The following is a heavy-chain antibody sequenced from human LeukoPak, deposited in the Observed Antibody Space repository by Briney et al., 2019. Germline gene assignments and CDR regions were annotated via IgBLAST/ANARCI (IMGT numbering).Heavy chain of an antibody. D-gene: IGHD3-16*01. CDR1: GGSFSGYY. CDR3: ARGPLTDGPFDY. J-gene: IGHJ4*02. CDR2: INHSGST. Sequence: SETLSLTCAVYGGSFSGYYWSWIRQPPGKGLEWIGEINHSGSTNYNPSLESRVTISVDTSKNQFSLKLSSVTAADTAVYYCARGPLTDGPFDYWGQGTLVTVSS. V-gene: IGHV4-34*01.